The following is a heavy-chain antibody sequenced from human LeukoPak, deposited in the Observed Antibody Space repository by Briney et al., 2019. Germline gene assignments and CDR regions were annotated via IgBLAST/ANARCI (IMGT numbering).Heavy chain of an antibody. Sequence: GASVKVSCKASGYTFAGYYMHWVRQAPGQGLEWMGRINPNSGDTHYAQKFQGRVTMTRDTSISTAYMELSRLRSDDTAVYYCARDQGRGYSYGLYYFDYWGQGTLVTVSS. D-gene: IGHD5-18*01. V-gene: IGHV1-2*06. CDR3: ARDQGRGYSYGLYYFDY. J-gene: IGHJ4*02. CDR2: INPNSGDT. CDR1: GYTFAGYY.